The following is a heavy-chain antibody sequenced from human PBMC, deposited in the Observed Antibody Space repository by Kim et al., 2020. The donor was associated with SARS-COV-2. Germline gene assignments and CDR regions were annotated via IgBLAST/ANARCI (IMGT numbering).Heavy chain of an antibody. D-gene: IGHD1-26*01. J-gene: IGHJ4*02. Sequence: APKLQRRVTMTTDAATSTAYMELRSLRSDDTAVYYCAREGLVGAIHFDYWGQGTLVTVSS. V-gene: IGHV1-18*01. CDR3: AREGLVGAIHFDY.